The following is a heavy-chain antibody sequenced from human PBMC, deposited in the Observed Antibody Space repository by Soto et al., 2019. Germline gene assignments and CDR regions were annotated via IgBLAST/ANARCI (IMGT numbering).Heavy chain of an antibody. J-gene: IGHJ4*02. Sequence: GGSLRLSCAASGFTFSSYAMSWVRQAPGKGLEWVSAISGSGGSTYYADSVKGRFTISRDNSKNTLYLQMNSLRAEDTAVYYCAKDSNRWLGIRRDYFDYWGQGTLVTVSS. CDR2: ISGSGGST. CDR1: GFTFSSYA. CDR3: AKDSNRWLGIRRDYFDY. V-gene: IGHV3-23*01. D-gene: IGHD6-19*01.